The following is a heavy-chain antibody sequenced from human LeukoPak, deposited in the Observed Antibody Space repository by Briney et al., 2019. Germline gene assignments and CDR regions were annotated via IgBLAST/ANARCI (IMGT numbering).Heavy chain of an antibody. Sequence: PGGSLRLSCAASGFTFSSYSMNWVRQAPGKGLEWVSSISSSSSYIYYADSVKGRFTISRDNAKSSLYLRMNSLRAEDTAVYYCARDKDGDYDYVWGSYRFGGFDYWGQGTLVTVSS. D-gene: IGHD3-16*02. V-gene: IGHV3-21*01. CDR3: ARDKDGDYDYVWGSYRFGGFDY. CDR1: GFTFSSYS. J-gene: IGHJ4*02. CDR2: ISSSSSYI.